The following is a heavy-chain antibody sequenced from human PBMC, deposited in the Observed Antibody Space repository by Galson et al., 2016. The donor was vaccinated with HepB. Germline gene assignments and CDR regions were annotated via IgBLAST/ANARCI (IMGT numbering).Heavy chain of an antibody. D-gene: IGHD3-3*01. Sequence: SLRLSCAASGFTFSSHSMHWARQAPGKGLEWVAVISHDGGNHFYADSVKGRSTTSRDNSKNTLYLQMNRLKPDDTAVYFCARGLRWSGFFKIYFYYGMDVWGQGTTVTVSS. CDR1: GFTFSSHS. J-gene: IGHJ6*02. CDR2: ISHDGGNH. CDR3: ARGLRWSGFFKIYFYYGMDV. V-gene: IGHV3-30*14.